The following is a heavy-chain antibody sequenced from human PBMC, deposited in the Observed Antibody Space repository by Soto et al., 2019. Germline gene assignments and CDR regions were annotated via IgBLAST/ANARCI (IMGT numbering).Heavy chain of an antibody. D-gene: IGHD2-15*01. CDR3: ARSEEDSDYYYYGMDV. CDR1: GDTVSSNSVA. CDR2: TYYRSRWYS. Sequence: QVQLQQSGPGLVKPSQTLSLTCVGSGDTVSSNSVAWNWVRQSPSRGLEWLGRTYYRSRWYSDYAVSVRSRIAINADTSKNQVSLQLNSVTPEDTAVYYCARSEEDSDYYYYGMDVWGQGTTVTVSS. V-gene: IGHV6-1*01. J-gene: IGHJ6*02.